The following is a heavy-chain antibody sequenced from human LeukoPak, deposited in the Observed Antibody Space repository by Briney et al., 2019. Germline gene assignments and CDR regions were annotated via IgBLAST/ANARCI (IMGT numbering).Heavy chain of an antibody. CDR3: ARDPAGYYFDY. V-gene: IGHV1-69*04. J-gene: IGHJ4*02. Sequence: SVKVSCKASGGTFSSYAISWVRQAPGQGLEWMGRIIPILGIANYAQKFQGRVTITADKSTSTAYMELSSLRSEDTAVYYCARDPAGYYFDYWGQGTLVTVSS. CDR2: IIPILGIA. CDR1: GGTFSSYA.